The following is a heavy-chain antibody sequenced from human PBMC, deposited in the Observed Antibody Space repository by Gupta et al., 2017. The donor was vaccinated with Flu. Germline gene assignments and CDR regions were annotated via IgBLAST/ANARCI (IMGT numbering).Heavy chain of an antibody. J-gene: IGHJ4*02. V-gene: IGHV3-33*01. D-gene: IGHD5-12*01. CDR1: GFPFSSYG. CDR3: ARDTSGYLPHYFDY. Sequence: QVQLVESGGGVVQPGRSLRLSCAASGFPFSSYGMHWVRQAPCRGLEWVAVIWHDGSNKYYADSVMGRFTISRDNSKNTLYLQMNSLRAEDTAVYYCARDTSGYLPHYFDYWGQGTLVTVSS. CDR2: IWHDGSNK.